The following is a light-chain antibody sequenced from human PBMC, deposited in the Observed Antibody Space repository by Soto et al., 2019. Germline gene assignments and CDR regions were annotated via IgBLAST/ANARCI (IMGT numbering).Light chain of an antibody. Sequence: DIQMTQSPSTLSASVGDRVTITCRASQSISSWLAWYQQKPGNAPKLLIYKASSIDSGVPSRFSGSGSGTEFTLTISSLQPDDFATYYCQQYNSIPGTFGQGTKVEIK. CDR1: QSISSW. V-gene: IGKV1-5*03. CDR2: KAS. CDR3: QQYNSIPGT. J-gene: IGKJ1*01.